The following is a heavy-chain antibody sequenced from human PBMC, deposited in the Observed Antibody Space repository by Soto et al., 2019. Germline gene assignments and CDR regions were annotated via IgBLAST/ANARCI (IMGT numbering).Heavy chain of an antibody. V-gene: IGHV3-30*18. CDR3: AKPSPYCSGGSCYLDY. CDR1: GFTFSSYG. J-gene: IGHJ4*02. CDR2: ISYDGSNK. D-gene: IGHD2-15*01. Sequence: QVQLVESGGGVVQPGRSLRLSCAASGFTFSSYGMHWVRQAPGKGLEWGAVISYDGSNKYYADSVKGRFTISRDNSKNTLYLQMNSLRAEDTAVYYCAKPSPYCSGGSCYLDYWGQGTLVTVSS.